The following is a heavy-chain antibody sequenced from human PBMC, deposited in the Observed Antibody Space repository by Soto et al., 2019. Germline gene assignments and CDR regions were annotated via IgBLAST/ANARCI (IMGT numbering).Heavy chain of an antibody. D-gene: IGHD4-17*01. CDR1: GYTFTSYG. CDR3: ARDLGDYGVGAFDY. V-gene: IGHV1-18*04. J-gene: IGHJ4*02. CDR2: ISAYNGNT. Sequence: ASVKVSCKASGYTFTSYGISWVRQAPGQGLEWMGWISAYNGNTNYAQKLQGRVTMTTDTSTSTAYMELRSLRSDDTAVYYCARDLGDYGVGAFDYWGQGTLVTVSS.